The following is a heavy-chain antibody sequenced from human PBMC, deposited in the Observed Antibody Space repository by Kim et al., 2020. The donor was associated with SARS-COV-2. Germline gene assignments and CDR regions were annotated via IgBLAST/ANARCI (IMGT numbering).Heavy chain of an antibody. D-gene: IGHD3-16*01. CDR3: AKDLSRGNY. CDR2: GSI. J-gene: IGHJ4*02. V-gene: IGHV3-9*01. Sequence: GSIGYADSVKGRFTISRDNAKNSLYLQMNSLRAEDTALYYCAKDLSRGNYWGQGTLVTVSS.